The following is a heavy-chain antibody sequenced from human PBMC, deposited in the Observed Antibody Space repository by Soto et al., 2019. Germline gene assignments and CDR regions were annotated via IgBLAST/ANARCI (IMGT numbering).Heavy chain of an antibody. V-gene: IGHV3-7*03. D-gene: IGHD2-15*01. Sequence: PVRSMRLSWAVFAFSSSSFSMACVRQAPRKGMEWEANRRRDGSHEYYEDSVRGRCSISGDKAKYSLYLEMNKWRVEDAAVYYCSRDDNPSSLCSGTTCYYDAFDMWGQGTVVTVSS. CDR2: RRRDGSHE. CDR3: SRDDNPSSLCSGTTCYYDAFDM. J-gene: IGHJ3*02. CDR1: AFSSSSFS.